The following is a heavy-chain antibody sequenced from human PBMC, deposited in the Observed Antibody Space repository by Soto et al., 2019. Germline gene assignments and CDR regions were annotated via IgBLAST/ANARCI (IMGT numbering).Heavy chain of an antibody. CDR3: ARDGLLYALRIPFGLDV. V-gene: IGHV1-46*01. Sequence: GDSVKVSCKASGYTFSNYYIHWVRQARGQGLEWMGIINPNGGSTTYAQKFQGRVTMTRDTSTSTVYMELSSLTSEDTALYYCARDGLLYALRIPFGLDVCGQRTTVTVSS. CDR1: GYTFSNYY. J-gene: IGHJ6*02. D-gene: IGHD3-3*01. CDR2: INPNGGST.